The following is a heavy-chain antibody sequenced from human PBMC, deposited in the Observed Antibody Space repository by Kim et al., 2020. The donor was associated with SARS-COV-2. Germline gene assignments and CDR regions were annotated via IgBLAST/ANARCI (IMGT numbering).Heavy chain of an antibody. D-gene: IGHD5-12*01. J-gene: IGHJ4*02. Sequence: GGSLRLSCVTSGLYVIHWVRQAPGKGLEWVAAMSFDGYSKYFADSVNGRFTISRDDSKNTVRLQLNNLRDEDSAMYYCATEGGTSGRCGYFDYWSQGTLVTVSS. CDR2: MSFDGYSK. CDR1: GLYV. CDR3: ATEGGTSGRCGYFDY. V-gene: IGHV3-30*04.